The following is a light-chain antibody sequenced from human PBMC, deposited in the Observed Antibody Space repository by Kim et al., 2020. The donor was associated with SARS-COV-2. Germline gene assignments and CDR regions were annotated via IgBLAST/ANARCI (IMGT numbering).Light chain of an antibody. J-gene: IGKJ2*01. CDR2: GAS. Sequence: PGERATLSCRASQSISSEFLAWYQQISGQPPRLLIFGASNRAAGIPDRFSGGGSGTDFTLTITRLEPADSAIYYCQQFTTSPPAYTFGQGTKLEI. CDR1: QSISSEF. V-gene: IGKV3-20*01. CDR3: QQFTTSPPAYT.